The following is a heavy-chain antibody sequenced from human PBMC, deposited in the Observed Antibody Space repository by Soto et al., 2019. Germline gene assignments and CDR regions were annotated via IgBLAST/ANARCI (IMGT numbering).Heavy chain of an antibody. V-gene: IGHV1-69*13. CDR1: GGTFSSHA. D-gene: IGHD2-2*03. CDR2: IIPIFGTA. CDR3: ARGMDIVVVPAAIFNYGMDV. J-gene: IGHJ6*02. Sequence: GASVKVSCKASGGTFSSHAISWLRQSPGQGLEWMGGIIPIFGTANYAQKFQGRVTITADESTSTAYMELSSLRSEDTAVYYCARGMDIVVVPAAIFNYGMDVWGQGTTVTVLL.